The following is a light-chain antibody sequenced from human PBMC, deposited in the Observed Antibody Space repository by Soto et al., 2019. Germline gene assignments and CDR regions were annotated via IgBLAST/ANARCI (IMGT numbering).Light chain of an antibody. J-gene: IGKJ5*01. Sequence: DIVMTQTPLSLPVTPGQPASISCKSSQSLLDSDGKTFLYWYLQKPGQPPQLLIFEVSKRFSGVPDRFTGSGSGTVFTLEISRVEAEDVGVFYCMQSTQLPITFGQGTRLDFK. CDR2: EVS. CDR3: MQSTQLPIT. V-gene: IGKV2D-29*01. CDR1: QSLLDSDGKTF.